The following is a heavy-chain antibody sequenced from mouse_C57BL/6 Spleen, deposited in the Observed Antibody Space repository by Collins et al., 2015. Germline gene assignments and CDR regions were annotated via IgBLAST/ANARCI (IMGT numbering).Heavy chain of an antibody. V-gene: IGHV1-18*01. Sequence: EVLLQQSGPELVKPGASVKIPCKASGYTFTDYNMDWVKQSHGKSLEWIGDINPNNGGTIYNQKFKGKATLTVDKSSSTAYMELRSLTFEDTAVYYCAKGDYYGRFAYWGQGTLVTVSA. J-gene: IGHJ3*01. CDR2: INPNNGGT. D-gene: IGHD1-1*01. CDR3: AKGDYYGRFAY. CDR1: GYTFTDYN.